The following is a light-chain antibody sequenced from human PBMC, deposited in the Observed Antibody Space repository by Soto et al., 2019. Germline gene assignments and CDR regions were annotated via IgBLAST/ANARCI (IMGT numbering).Light chain of an antibody. J-gene: IGLJ1*01. V-gene: IGLV2-14*01. Sequence: QSALTQPASVSGSPGQSITISCTGTSSDVAFYNHVSWYQQHPGKAPKLLIYEVNNRPSGVSHLFSGSKSGNTASLTISGLQAEDEADYYCSSFASTHTYVFGTGTKLTVL. CDR3: SSFASTHTYV. CDR1: SSDVAFYNH. CDR2: EVN.